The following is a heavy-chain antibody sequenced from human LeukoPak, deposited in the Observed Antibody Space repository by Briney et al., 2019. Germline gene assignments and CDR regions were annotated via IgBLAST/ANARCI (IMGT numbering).Heavy chain of an antibody. CDR3: ARDLDTYVVLTAYDTFDI. Sequence: GGSLRLSCEGSGFTFSNYWMTWVGQAPGKGLEWVSNIKTDGSEKHYADSVEGRFTISRDNAKNSLYLQMNSLRVEDTAVYYCARDLDTYVVLTAYDTFDIWGQGTMVTVAS. D-gene: IGHD2-21*02. CDR1: GFTFSNYW. CDR2: IKTDGSEK. J-gene: IGHJ3*02. V-gene: IGHV3-7*01.